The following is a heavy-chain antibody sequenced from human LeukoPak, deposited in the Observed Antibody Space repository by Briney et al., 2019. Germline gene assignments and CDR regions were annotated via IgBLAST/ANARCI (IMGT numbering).Heavy chain of an antibody. V-gene: IGHV3-23*01. CDR3: AKVLDYDILTGYFEAKDPFDY. J-gene: IGHJ4*02. CDR2: ISGSGGST. Sequence: GGTLRLSCAASGSTFSSYGMSWVRQAPGKGLEWVSAISGSGGSTYYADSVKGRFTISRDNSKNTLYLQMNSLRAEDTAVYYCAKVLDYDILTGYFEAKDPFDYWGQGTLVTVSS. D-gene: IGHD3-9*01. CDR1: GSTFSSYG.